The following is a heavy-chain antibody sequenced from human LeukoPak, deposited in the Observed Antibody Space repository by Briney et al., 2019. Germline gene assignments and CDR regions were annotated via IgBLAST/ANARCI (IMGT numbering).Heavy chain of an antibody. CDR3: AKEYSGYDYSYFDY. CDR1: GFTFSSYG. D-gene: IGHD5-12*01. CDR2: IFYDGSNK. J-gene: IGHJ4*02. V-gene: IGHV3-33*06. Sequence: GRSLRLSCAASGFTFSSYGMHWVRQAPGKGLEWVAVIFYDGSNKDYADSVKGRFTTSRDNSKNTLYLKMNSLRAEDTAVYYCAKEYSGYDYSYFDYWGQGTLVTVSS.